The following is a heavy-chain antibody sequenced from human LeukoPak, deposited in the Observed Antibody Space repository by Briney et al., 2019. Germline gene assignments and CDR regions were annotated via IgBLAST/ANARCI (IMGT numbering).Heavy chain of an antibody. Sequence: SETLSLTCTVSGGSISSYYWSWIWQPAGKGLEWIGRIYTSGSTNYNPSLKSRVTMSVDTSKNQFSLKLSSVTAADTAVYYCARDFDELLRFNWFDPWGQGTLVTVSS. CDR3: ARDFDELLRFNWFDP. J-gene: IGHJ5*02. CDR1: GGSISSYY. V-gene: IGHV4-4*07. CDR2: IYTSGST. D-gene: IGHD1-26*01.